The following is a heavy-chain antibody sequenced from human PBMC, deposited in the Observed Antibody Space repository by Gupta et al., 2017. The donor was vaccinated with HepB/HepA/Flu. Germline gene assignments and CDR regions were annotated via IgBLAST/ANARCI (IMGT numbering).Heavy chain of an antibody. D-gene: IGHD6-6*01. CDR2: VIPILGIA. CDR1: GGTSSSYA. Sequence: QVQLVQSGAEVKKPGSSVKVSCKASGGTSSSYAIRGMRPAPGQGLEWMGRVIPILGIANYAQRFQGRVTITEDKSTSTVYMELSSLGSEDTAVYYCARFLGGSASLRQYYYGMDVWGQGTTVTVSS. V-gene: IGHV1-69*04. CDR3: ARFLGGSASLRQYYYGMDV. J-gene: IGHJ6*02.